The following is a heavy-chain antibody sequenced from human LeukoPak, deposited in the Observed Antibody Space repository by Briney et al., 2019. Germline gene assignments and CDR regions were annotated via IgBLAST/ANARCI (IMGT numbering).Heavy chain of an antibody. CDR1: GFTFSSYS. CDR3: ARDPSGHGMDV. V-gene: IGHV3-21*01. J-gene: IGHJ6*02. D-gene: IGHD6-19*01. CDR2: ISSSSTYI. Sequence: GGSLRLSCAASGFTFSSYSMNWVRQAPGKGLEWVSSISSSSTYIYYADSVKGRFTISRDDAKNSLYLQMNSLRAEDTAVYYCARDPSGHGMDVWGQGTTVTVSS.